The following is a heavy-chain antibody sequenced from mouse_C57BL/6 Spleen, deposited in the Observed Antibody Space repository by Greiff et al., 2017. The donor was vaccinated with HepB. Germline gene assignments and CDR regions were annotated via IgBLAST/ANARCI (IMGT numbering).Heavy chain of an antibody. J-gene: IGHJ2*01. D-gene: IGHD2-4*01. CDR3: ARVGDYEFDY. CDR2: INYDGSST. Sequence: EVNVVESEGGLVQPGSSMKLSCTASGFTFSDYYMAWVRQVPEKGLEWVANINYDGSSTYYLDSLKSRFIISRDNAKNILYLQMSSLKSEDTATYYCARVGDYEFDYWGQGTTLTVSS. V-gene: IGHV5-16*01. CDR1: GFTFSDYY.